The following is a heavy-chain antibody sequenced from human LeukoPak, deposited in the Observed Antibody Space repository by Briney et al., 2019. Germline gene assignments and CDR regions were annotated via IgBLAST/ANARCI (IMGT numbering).Heavy chain of an antibody. V-gene: IGHV4-34*01. CDR3: ARVAGSGYPYYYYYYMDV. D-gene: IGHD3-22*01. CDR1: GGSFSGYY. Sequence: SETLSLTCAVYGGSFSGYYWSWIRQPPGKGLEWIGEINHSGSTNYNPSLKSRVTISVDTSKNQFSLKLSSVTAADTAVYYCARVAGSGYPYYYYYYMDVWGKGTTVTVSS. J-gene: IGHJ6*03. CDR2: INHSGST.